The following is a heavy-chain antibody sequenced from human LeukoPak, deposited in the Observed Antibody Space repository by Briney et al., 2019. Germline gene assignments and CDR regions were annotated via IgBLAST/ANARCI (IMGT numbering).Heavy chain of an antibody. D-gene: IGHD3-10*01. CDR3: ARGSGEGSGSLRYYFYY. CDR1: GLTVSANY. CDR2: IYSGGST. J-gene: IGHJ4*02. V-gene: IGHV3-66*01. Sequence: GGSLRLSRAASGLTVSANYMSWVRQAPGKWREWVSVIYSGGSTYYADSVKGRFTISRDNSKSTLYLQMTRLRAEDTAVYFCARGSGEGSGSLRYYFYYWGLGTLVTVSS.